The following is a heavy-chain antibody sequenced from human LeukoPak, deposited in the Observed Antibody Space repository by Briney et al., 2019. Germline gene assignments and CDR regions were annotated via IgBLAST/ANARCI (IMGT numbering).Heavy chain of an antibody. CDR3: ARTYYYDSSGYYSPPFFDY. V-gene: IGHV5-51*01. D-gene: IGHD3-22*01. J-gene: IGHJ4*02. CDR2: IYPGDSDT. CDR1: GYSFTTYW. Sequence: GESLKISCKASGYSFTTYWIGWVRQMPGKGLEWMGIIYPGDSDTRYSPSFQGQVTISADKSINTAYLQWRSLKASDTAMYYCARTYYYDSSGYYSPPFFDYWGQGTLVSVSS.